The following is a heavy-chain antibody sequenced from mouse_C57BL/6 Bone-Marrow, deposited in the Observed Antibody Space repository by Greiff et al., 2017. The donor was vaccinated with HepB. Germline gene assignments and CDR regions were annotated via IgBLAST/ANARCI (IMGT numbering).Heavy chain of an antibody. CDR3: ARDERGFTTVAFDY. Sequence: EVQGVESGGGLVKPGGSLKLSCAASGFTFSSYAMSWVRQTPEKRLEWVATISDGGSYTYYPDNVKGRFTISRDNAKNNLYLQMSHLKSEDTAMYYCARDERGFTTVAFDYWGQGTTLTVSS. J-gene: IGHJ2*01. V-gene: IGHV5-4*01. D-gene: IGHD1-1*01. CDR1: GFTFSSYA. CDR2: ISDGGSYT.